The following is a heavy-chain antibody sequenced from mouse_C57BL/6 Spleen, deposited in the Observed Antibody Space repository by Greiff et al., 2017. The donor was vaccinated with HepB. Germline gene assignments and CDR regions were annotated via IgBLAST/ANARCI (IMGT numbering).Heavy chain of an antibody. J-gene: IGHJ4*01. V-gene: IGHV1-5*01. Sequence: VHVKQSGTVLARPGASVKMSCKTSGYTFTSYWMHWVKQRPGQGLEWIGAIYPGNSDTSYNQKFKGKAKLTAVTSASTAYMELSSLTNEDSAVYYCTRSDGYYGAAMDYWGQGTSVTVSS. CDR3: TRSDGYYGAAMDY. CDR2: IYPGNSDT. CDR1: GYTFTSYW. D-gene: IGHD2-3*01.